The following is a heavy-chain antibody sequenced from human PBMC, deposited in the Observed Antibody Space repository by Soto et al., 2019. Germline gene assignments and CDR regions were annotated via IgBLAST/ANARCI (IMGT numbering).Heavy chain of an antibody. CDR1: GFTFSISA. Sequence: QLGGSLRLSCAASGFTFSISAMSWVRQAPGKGLEWVSTITGGGGPTYYADSVKGRFTSSRDNSKNTLFLQIHSLRAEDTALYYCAKIRDSWTDYWGQGTLVTVSS. CDR3: AKIRDSWTDY. V-gene: IGHV3-23*01. D-gene: IGHD3-22*01. J-gene: IGHJ4*02. CDR2: ITGGGGPT.